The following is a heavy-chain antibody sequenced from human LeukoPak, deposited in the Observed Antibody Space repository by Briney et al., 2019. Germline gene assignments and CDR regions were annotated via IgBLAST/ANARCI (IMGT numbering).Heavy chain of an antibody. CDR1: GYTFTGYY. D-gene: IGHD6-13*01. V-gene: IGHV1-2*02. CDR3: ARGVAEAVNWFDP. J-gene: IGHJ5*02. Sequence: SVTVSCKASGYTFTGYYMHWVRQAPGQGLEWMGWINPNSGGTNYAQKFQGRVTMTRDTSISTAYMELSRLTSDDTAVYYCARGVAEAVNWFDPWGQGTLVTVSS. CDR2: INPNSGGT.